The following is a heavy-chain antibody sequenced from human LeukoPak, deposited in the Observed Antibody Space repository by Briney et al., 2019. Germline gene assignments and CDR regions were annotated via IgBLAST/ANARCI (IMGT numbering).Heavy chain of an antibody. CDR2: IYYSGST. CDR1: GGSISSYY. Sequence: SETLSLTCTVSGGSISSYYWSWIRQPPGKGLEWIGYIYYSGSTNYNPSLKSRVTISVDTSKNQFSLKLSSVTAADTAVYYCARPDAPGSSSRFDIWGQGTMVTVSS. CDR3: ARPDAPGSSSRFDI. J-gene: IGHJ3*02. V-gene: IGHV4-59*08. D-gene: IGHD6-6*01.